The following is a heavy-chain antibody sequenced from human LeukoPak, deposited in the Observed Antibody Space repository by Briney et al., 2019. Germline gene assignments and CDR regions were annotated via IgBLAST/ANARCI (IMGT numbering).Heavy chain of an antibody. CDR2: VDHTGST. J-gene: IGHJ6*03. D-gene: IGHD6-13*01. V-gene: IGHV4-59*01. CDR1: DDSITMYY. Sequence: SETLSLACSVSDDSITMYYWTWIRQPPGKGLEWIGYVDHTGSTNFNPSLNGRVSISRDTTKNLFSLRLRSVTAADTAVYFCARGRVSSSTWYSTYYYYFYMDLWGKGTTVTVSS. CDR3: ARGRVSSSTWYSTYYYYFYMDL.